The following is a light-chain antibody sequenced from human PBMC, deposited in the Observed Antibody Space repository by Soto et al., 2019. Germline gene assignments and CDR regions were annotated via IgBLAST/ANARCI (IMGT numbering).Light chain of an antibody. CDR2: DAS. J-gene: IGKJ5*01. CDR3: QQRSNWPPIT. V-gene: IGKV3-11*01. Sequence: IVLTQSPATLSLSPGKRATLSCRASQNISSYLAWYQQKPGQAPRLLIYDASNRATGIPARFSGGGSGTDFTLTIDNLEPEDFAIYYCQQRSNWPPITFGQGTRLEIK. CDR1: QNISSY.